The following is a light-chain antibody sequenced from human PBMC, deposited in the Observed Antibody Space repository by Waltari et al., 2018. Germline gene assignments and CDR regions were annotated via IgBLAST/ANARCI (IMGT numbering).Light chain of an antibody. CDR3: HQYNSWPKT. Sequence: IVLTHSPATLSVSPGKRATLSCQASQSIVNNLAWYQQKPGQAPRLLIYGSSSRTTAVPARFSGSGSGKEFTLTISSLRSGDSAIYYCHQYNSWPKTSGQGTKV. J-gene: IGKJ1*01. CDR1: QSIVNN. CDR2: GSS. V-gene: IGKV3-15*01.